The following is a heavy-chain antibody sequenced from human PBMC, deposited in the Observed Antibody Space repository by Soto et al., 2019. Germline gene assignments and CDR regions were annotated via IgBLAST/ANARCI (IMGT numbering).Heavy chain of an antibody. V-gene: IGHV1-3*05. CDR2: INPGNTNT. D-gene: IGHD3-16*02. J-gene: IGHJ4*02. CDR3: ARSAISPYGGLIGPFDY. CDR1: GYTFTAYA. Sequence: QVQLVQSGGEEKKPGASVKLSCEASGYTFTAYAIHWLRQAPGQRLEWMAWINPGNTNTKYSQKFLGRVSIARDTSASTAYLELGRLTSEDTAVYYCARSAISPYGGLIGPFDYWGQGNLVTVSS.